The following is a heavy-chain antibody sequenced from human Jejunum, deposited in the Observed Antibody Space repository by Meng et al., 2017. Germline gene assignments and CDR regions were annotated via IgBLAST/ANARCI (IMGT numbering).Heavy chain of an antibody. CDR3: ARGFCSGGTCYSGLH. V-gene: IGHV3-72*01. Sequence: GESLKISCAASGFTFSDHYMDWVRQAPGKGLEWVGRARDKSNSYTTEYAASVKGRFTVSRDDSKNSLYLQMNSLQAEDTAVYYCARGFCSGGTCYSGLHWGQGTLVTVSS. J-gene: IGHJ4*02. D-gene: IGHD2-15*01. CDR1: GFTFSDHY. CDR2: ARDKSNSYTT.